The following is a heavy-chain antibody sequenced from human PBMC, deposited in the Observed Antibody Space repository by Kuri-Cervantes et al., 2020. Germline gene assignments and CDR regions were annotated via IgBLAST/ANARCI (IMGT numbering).Heavy chain of an antibody. D-gene: IGHD4-17*01. V-gene: IGHV4-31*03. Sequence: SETLSLTCTVSGGSISSGGYYWSWIRQHPGKGLEWIGYIYYSVSNYYNPSLKSRVTISVDTSKNQFSLKLSSVTAADTAVYYCARGFKGYGDYEEYFDYWGQGTLVTVSS. CDR1: GGSISSGGYY. J-gene: IGHJ4*02. CDR3: ARGFKGYGDYEEYFDY. CDR2: IYYSVSN.